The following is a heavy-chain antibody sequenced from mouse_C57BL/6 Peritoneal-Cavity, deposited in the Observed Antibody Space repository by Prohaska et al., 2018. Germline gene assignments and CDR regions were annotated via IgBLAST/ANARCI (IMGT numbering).Heavy chain of an antibody. CDR1: GFPITSGYY. CDR3: AGDRWGYWYFDV. V-gene: IGHV12-3*01. Sequence: QMQLQESGPGLVKPSQSLFLTCSITGFPITSGYYWIWIRQSPGKPLECMGYIIHSGETFYNPSLQSPISITRETSKNQFFLQLNSVTTEDTAMYYCAGDRWGYWYFDVWGTGTTVTVSS. J-gene: IGHJ1*03. CDR2: IIHSGET.